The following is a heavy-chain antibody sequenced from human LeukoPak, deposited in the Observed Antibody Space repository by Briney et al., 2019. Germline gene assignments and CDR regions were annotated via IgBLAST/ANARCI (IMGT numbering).Heavy chain of an antibody. D-gene: IGHD3-22*01. J-gene: IGHJ4*02. V-gene: IGHV5-51*01. CDR3: ARQVFPDGATKNYYDSSGYYGY. Sequence: GESLKISCKGSGYSFTSYWIGWVRQMPGKGLEWMGIIYPGDSDTRYSSSFQGQVTISADKSISTAYLQWSSLKASDTAMYYCARQVFPDGATKNYYDSSGYYGYWGQGTLVTVSS. CDR2: IYPGDSDT. CDR1: GYSFTSYW.